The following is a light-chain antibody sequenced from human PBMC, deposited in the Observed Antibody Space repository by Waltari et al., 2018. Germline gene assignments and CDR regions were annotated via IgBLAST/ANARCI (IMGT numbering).Light chain of an antibody. CDR3: QTGGHGTWV. J-gene: IGLJ3*02. CDR2: VNSDGSH. CDR1: SGHSSNI. Sequence: QLVLTQSPSASASLGASVKLTCTLSSGHSSNIIAWLQQQPEKGPRYLMKVNSDGSHSKGDGIPDRFSGSSSGAERSLTISSLQSEDEADYYCQTGGHGTWVFGGGTKLTVL. V-gene: IGLV4-69*01.